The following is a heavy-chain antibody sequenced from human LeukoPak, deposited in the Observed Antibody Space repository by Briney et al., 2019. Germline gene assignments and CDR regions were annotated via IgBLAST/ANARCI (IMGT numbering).Heavy chain of an antibody. CDR3: ARDQVGATPIDY. Sequence: PGGSLRLSCAASGLTFSSHWMHWVRQDPGKGLLWVSHINGDGGSTGYADSVKGRFTISRDNAKNTLYLHMNSLRAEDTAVYYCARDQVGATPIDYWGQGTLVTVSS. V-gene: IGHV3-74*01. CDR1: GLTFSSHW. D-gene: IGHD1-26*01. CDR2: INGDGGST. J-gene: IGHJ4*02.